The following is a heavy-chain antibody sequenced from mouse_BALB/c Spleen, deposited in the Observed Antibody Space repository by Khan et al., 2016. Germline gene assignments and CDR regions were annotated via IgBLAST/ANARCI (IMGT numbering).Heavy chain of an antibody. CDR1: AFNIKDTY. D-gene: IGHD1-1*01. CDR2: IDPTNGNT. CDR3: ARRCPIFYVASSYGY. Sequence: VQLQQSGAELVKPGASVKLSCTSSAFNIKDTYMHWVKQRPEQGLEWIGRIDPTNGNTKYDPKFQGKATITADTSSNTAYLELSSLTSEDTAVYYCARRCPIFYVASSYGYWGQGTTLTVSS. J-gene: IGHJ2*01. V-gene: IGHV14-3*02.